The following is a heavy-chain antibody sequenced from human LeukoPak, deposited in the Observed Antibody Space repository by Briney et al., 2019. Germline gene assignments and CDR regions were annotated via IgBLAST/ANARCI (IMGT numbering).Heavy chain of an antibody. J-gene: IGHJ4*02. V-gene: IGHV4-34*01. CDR1: GGSFSGYY. CDR3: ARVGWYSSSI. D-gene: IGHD6-6*01. CDR2: INHSGST. Sequence: SETLSLTCAVYGGSFSGYYWSWIRQPPGKGLEWIGEINHSGSTNYNPSLKSRVTISVDTSKNQFSLKLSSVTAADTAVYYCARVGWYSSSIWGQGTLVTVSS.